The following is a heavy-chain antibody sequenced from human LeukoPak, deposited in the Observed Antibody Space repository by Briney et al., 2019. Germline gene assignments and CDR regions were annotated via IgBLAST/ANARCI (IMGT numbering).Heavy chain of an antibody. Sequence: SVKVSCKASGYTFTSYAISWVRQAPGQGLEWMGGIIPIFGTANYAQKFQGRVTITADESTSTAYMELSSLRSEDTAVYYCAGYYGSGSFHYFDYWGQGTLVTVSS. CDR3: AGYYGSGSFHYFDY. CDR2: IIPIFGTA. D-gene: IGHD3-10*01. CDR1: GYTFTSYA. V-gene: IGHV1-69*13. J-gene: IGHJ4*02.